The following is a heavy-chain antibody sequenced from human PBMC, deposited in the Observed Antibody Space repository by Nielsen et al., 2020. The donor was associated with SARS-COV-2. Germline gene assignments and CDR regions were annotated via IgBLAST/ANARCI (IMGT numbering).Heavy chain of an antibody. Sequence: GESLKISCAASGFTFSSYGMHWVRQAPGKGLEWVADIWYDGSNKYYADSVKGRFTISRDNSKNTLYLQMNSLRAEDTAVYYCAKSHSGSYYSYFDYWGQGTLVTVST. V-gene: IGHV3-30*02. CDR3: AKSHSGSYYSYFDY. J-gene: IGHJ4*02. CDR1: GFTFSSYG. CDR2: IWYDGSNK. D-gene: IGHD1-26*01.